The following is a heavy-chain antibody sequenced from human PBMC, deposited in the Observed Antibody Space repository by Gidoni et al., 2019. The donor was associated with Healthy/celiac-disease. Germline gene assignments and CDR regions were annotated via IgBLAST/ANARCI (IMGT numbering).Heavy chain of an antibody. Sequence: EVQLVESGGGLVKPGGYLRLSCAASGITFSSYRMNWVSQAPGKGLEWVLSFSRHSIYIYYADSVKGRFTISRDNAKNSLYLQMNSRRAEDTAVYYCARALDYYDSSGYLGYWGQGTLVTVSS. D-gene: IGHD3-22*01. CDR3: ARALDYYDSSGYLGY. J-gene: IGHJ4*02. CDR2: FSRHSIYI. V-gene: IGHV3-21*01. CDR1: GITFSSYR.